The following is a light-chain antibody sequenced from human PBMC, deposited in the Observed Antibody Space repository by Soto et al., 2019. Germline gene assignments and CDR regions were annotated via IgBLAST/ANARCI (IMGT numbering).Light chain of an antibody. V-gene: IGKV3-20*01. CDR1: QSVSSSY. CDR2: GAS. Sequence: EIVLTQSPGTLSLSPGERATLSCRASQSVSSSYLAWYQQKPGQAPRLLIYGASSRATGNPDRFSGSGSGTDFPLTISRLEPEDFAVYYCQQYDSSPLTFGGGTKVEIK. J-gene: IGKJ4*01. CDR3: QQYDSSPLT.